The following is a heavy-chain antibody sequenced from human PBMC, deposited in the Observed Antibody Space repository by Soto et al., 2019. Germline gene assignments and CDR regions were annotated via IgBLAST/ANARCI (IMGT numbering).Heavy chain of an antibody. CDR2: ISGDSGRT. J-gene: IGHJ2*01. CDR1: GLTFGNYA. Sequence: EVQLLESGGGLVQPGGSVRLSCAASGLTFGNYAMRWVRQAPGTGLEWVSAISGDSGRTYYADSVKGRFTISRDNSKNTLYLQMNTLRAEDTAVYYCAVTPNCGRDCSAASYWYFDIWGRGTLVTVSS. V-gene: IGHV3-23*01. CDR3: AVTPNCGRDCSAASYWYFDI. D-gene: IGHD2-21*02.